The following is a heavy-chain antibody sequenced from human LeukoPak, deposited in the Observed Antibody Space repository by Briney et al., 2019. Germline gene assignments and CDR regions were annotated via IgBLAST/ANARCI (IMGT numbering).Heavy chain of an antibody. CDR3: ARLSAL. CDR1: GYPFSDYY. V-gene: IGHV1-2*02. CDR2: IDPKNGDT. Sequence: RASVTVFCKPSGYPFSDYYIHWIRQASGQGLESMGWIDPKNGDTKYAQRSQGRLTISMDTSIDTVYMELSSLRYDDTAVYYCARLSALWGQGTLVTVSS. J-gene: IGHJ4*02.